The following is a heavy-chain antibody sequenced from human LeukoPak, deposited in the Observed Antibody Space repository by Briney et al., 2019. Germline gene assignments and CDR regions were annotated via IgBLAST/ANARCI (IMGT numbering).Heavy chain of an antibody. V-gene: IGHV3-23*01. J-gene: IGHJ4*02. CDR1: GFAFSRSP. D-gene: IGHD4/OR15-4a*01. Sequence: GGSLRLSCAASGFAFSRSPLGWLRQAPGRGLEWVSSITGIGDGTYYADSVKGRFTISRDNSQNTLYLQMNGLRADDAAVYYCARDHENGPNIGFDYWGQGTLVTVSS. CDR2: ITGIGDGT. CDR3: ARDHENGPNIGFDY.